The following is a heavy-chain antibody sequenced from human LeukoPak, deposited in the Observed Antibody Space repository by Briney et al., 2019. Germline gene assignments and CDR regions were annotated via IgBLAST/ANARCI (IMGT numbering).Heavy chain of an antibody. CDR1: GYTFTSYD. Sequence: ASVKVSCKASGYTFTSYDINWVRQATGQGLEWMGWMNPNSGNTGYAQKFQGRVTMTRNTSISTAYMELSRLRSDDTAVYYCAYSSGWYRDYYYGMDVWGQGTTVTVSS. V-gene: IGHV1-8*01. D-gene: IGHD6-19*01. CDR2: MNPNSGNT. CDR3: AYSSGWYRDYYYGMDV. J-gene: IGHJ6*02.